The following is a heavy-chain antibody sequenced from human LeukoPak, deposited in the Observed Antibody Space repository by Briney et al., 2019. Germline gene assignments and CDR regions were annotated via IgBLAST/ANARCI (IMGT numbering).Heavy chain of an antibody. Sequence: SETLSLTCAVSGGSISSISSNNWAWIRQPPGKGLELIAAIHYTGSTYYNPSFMSRVTISVDTSKNQFSLKLNSLTATDTAVYYCARLPTGYPNWFDTWGQGTLVTVSS. D-gene: IGHD5-18*01. V-gene: IGHV4-39*01. CDR1: GGSISSISSNN. CDR3: ARLPTGYPNWFDT. J-gene: IGHJ5*02. CDR2: IHYTGST.